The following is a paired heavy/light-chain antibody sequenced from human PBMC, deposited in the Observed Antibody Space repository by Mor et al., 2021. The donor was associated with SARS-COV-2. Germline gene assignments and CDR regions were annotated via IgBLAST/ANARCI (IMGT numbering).Heavy chain of an antibody. J-gene: IGHJ4*02. CDR2: INPNSGGT. CDR1: GYRFIDYY. V-gene: IGHV1-2*02. Sequence: QVQLVQSGAEVKKPGASVKVSCKVSGYRFIDYYIHWVRQAPGQGLECMGWINPNSGGTNYVQKFQARVTMSRDTSINTVYMELNSLTPDDTAVYYCARGPNTGGYDYWGQGTLVTVSS. D-gene: IGHD2-8*02. CDR3: ARGPNTGGYDY.
Light chain of an antibody. V-gene: IGKV3-15*01. J-gene: IGKJ2*01. CDR1: QSVSNK. CDR2: GTS. Sequence: EILMTQSPATLSVSPGERATLSCRASQSVSNKLVWYQQKPGQAPRLLLYGTSTRVTGIPARFSGSGSGTEFTLTISSLQSEDSAVYYCQHYSGWPQTFGQGTKLEIK. CDR3: QHYSGWPQT.